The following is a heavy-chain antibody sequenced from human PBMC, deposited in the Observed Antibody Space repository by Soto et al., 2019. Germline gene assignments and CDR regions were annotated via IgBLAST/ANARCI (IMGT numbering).Heavy chain of an antibody. V-gene: IGHV3-66*01. CDR1: GFTVNSNY. CDR2: IYSGGST. CDR3: ARDCSGTSCSADTDY. J-gene: IGHJ4*02. Sequence: GGSLRLSCAASGFTVNSNYMSWVRQAPGKGLEWVSVIYSGGSTYYADSVKGRFTNSRDNSKNTLHLQMNSLRAEDTAVYYCARDCSGTSCSADTDYWGQGTLVTVSS. D-gene: IGHD2-2*01.